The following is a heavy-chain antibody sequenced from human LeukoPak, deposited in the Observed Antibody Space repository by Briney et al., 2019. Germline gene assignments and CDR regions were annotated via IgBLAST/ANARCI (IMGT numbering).Heavy chain of an antibody. V-gene: IGHV3-23*01. CDR1: GFTFSSFV. J-gene: IGHJ4*02. D-gene: IGHD3-10*01. CDR2: ITGDGGAT. Sequence: GGSLRLSCAASGFTFSSFVMAWVRQGPGKGLDLVSSITGDGGATYCADSLKGRFTISRDNSKNTLFLQMNTLRAEDTAVYYCATRIDQASGSGFHYWGQGTQVTVSS. CDR3: ATRIDQASGSGFHY.